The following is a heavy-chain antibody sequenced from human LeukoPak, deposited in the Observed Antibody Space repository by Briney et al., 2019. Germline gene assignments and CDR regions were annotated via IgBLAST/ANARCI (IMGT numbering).Heavy chain of an antibody. CDR2: IYYSGST. J-gene: IGHJ4*02. V-gene: IGHV4-39*01. Sequence: SETLSLTYTVSGGSISSSSYYWGWIRQPPGKGLEWIGSIYYSGSTYYNPSLKSRITISVDTSKNHFSLKLSSVTAADTAVYYCAIHPPIAAVGTAAGYFDYWGQGTLVTVSS. CDR3: AIHPPIAAVGTAAGYFDY. CDR1: GGSISSSSYY. D-gene: IGHD6-13*01.